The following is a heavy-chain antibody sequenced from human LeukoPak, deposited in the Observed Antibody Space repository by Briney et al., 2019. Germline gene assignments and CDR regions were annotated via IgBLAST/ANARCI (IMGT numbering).Heavy chain of an antibody. CDR1: GYTFNSYY. CDR2: INPSSGST. D-gene: IGHD6-19*01. V-gene: IGHV1-46*02. Sequence: GASVKVSCKASGYTFNSYYMHWVRQAPGQGLEWMGIINPSSGSTSYAQNFQGRVTMTRDTSTSTVYMELSSLRSEDTAVYYCASSNSGWEQRAPFDYWGQGTQVTVSS. J-gene: IGHJ4*02. CDR3: ASSNSGWEQRAPFDY.